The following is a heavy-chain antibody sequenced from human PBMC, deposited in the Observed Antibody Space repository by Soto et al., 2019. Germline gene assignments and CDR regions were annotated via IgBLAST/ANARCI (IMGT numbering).Heavy chain of an antibody. J-gene: IGHJ4*02. CDR1: GYTFTNYY. CDR3: AKAPRGGVIITTYSAHIDY. V-gene: IGHV1-46*01. CDR2: INPDGGST. Sequence: QVQLVKSGAEVKKPGASVMLSCKASGYTFTNYYMHWVRQAPGQGLEWMGIINPDGGSTRYAQKFQGRVTMTRDTSTSTFYMELRRLRSEDTAVYYCAKAPRGGVIITTYSAHIDYWGQGTLVTVSS. D-gene: IGHD3-3*01.